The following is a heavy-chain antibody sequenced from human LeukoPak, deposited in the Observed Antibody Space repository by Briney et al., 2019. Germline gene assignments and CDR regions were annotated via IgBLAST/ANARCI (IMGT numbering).Heavy chain of an antibody. CDR2: ISTSSSYI. Sequence: GGSLRLSYAASGFTFSSYSMNWVRQAPGKGLEWVSFISTSSSYIHNADSVKGRFTISRDNAENSLYLQMNSLRAEDTAVYYCARGADSGYSSDNWGQGTLVSVSS. CDR1: GFTFSSYS. V-gene: IGHV3-21*01. J-gene: IGHJ4*02. CDR3: ARGADSGYSSDN. D-gene: IGHD3-9*01.